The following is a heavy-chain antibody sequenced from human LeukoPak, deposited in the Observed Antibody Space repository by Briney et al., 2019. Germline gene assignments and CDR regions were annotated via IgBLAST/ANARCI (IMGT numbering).Heavy chain of an antibody. D-gene: IGHD1-26*01. V-gene: IGHV4-34*01. CDR1: GGSFSGYY. Sequence: SETLSLTCAVYGGSFSGYYWSWIRQPPGKGLEWIGEINHSGSTNYNPSLKSRVTISVDTSKNQFSLKLSSVTAADTAVYYCASIGSGSYYDYYYYGMDVWGQGTTVTVSS. CDR3: ASIGSGSYYDYYYYGMDV. CDR2: INHSGST. J-gene: IGHJ6*02.